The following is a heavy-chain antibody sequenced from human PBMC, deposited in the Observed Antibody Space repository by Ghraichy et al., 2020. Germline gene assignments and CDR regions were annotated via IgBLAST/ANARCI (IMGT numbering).Heavy chain of an antibody. CDR1: GFTFSSYA. D-gene: IGHD6-19*01. CDR2: ISYDGSNK. V-gene: IGHV3-30-3*01. CDR3: AREGAAVAGTLFDY. J-gene: IGHJ4*02. Sequence: SLNISCAASGFTFSSYAMHWVRQAPGKGLEWVAVISYDGSNKYYADSVKGRFTISRDNSKNTLYLQMNSLRAEDTAVYYCAREGAAVAGTLFDYWGQGTLVTVSS.